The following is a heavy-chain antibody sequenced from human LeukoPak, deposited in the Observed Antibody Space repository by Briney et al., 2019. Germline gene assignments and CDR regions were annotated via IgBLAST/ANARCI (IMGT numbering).Heavy chain of an antibody. CDR1: GGSISSSSYY. V-gene: IGHV4-61*02. J-gene: IGHJ4*02. CDR2: IYTSGST. CDR3: ATIAAAATAHFDY. D-gene: IGHD6-13*01. Sequence: KPSETLSLTCTVSGGSISSSSYYWSWIRQPAGKGLEWIGRIYTSGSTNYNPSLKSRVTISVDTSKNQFSLKLSSVTAADTAVYYCATIAAAATAHFDYWGQGTLVTVSS.